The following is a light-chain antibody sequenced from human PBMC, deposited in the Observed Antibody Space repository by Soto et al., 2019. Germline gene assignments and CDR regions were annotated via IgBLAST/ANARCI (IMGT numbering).Light chain of an antibody. CDR1: QSLLHSNGKTY. V-gene: IGKV2-28*01. CDR3: MQPLHTPQT. Sequence: DIVMTQSPLSLPVTPGDPASISCRSSQSLLHSNGKTYLDWYLQQPGQSPQLLIYLGSTRASGVRDRFSGSGSGTDFTLKISRVEAEDVGVYYFMQPLHTPQTFGQGPRREIK. J-gene: IGKJ2*01. CDR2: LGS.